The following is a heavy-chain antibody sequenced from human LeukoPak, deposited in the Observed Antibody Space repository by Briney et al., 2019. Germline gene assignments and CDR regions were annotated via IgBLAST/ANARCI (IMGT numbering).Heavy chain of an antibody. D-gene: IGHD6-19*01. Sequence: GGSLRLSCAASGVTFTNYAMTWVRQAPGKGLEWVSGISISGGSTDYADSVKGRFTISRDNSKNTLYLQMNSLRAEDTAVCYCAKVPAGNKVEYWGQGTLVTVSS. J-gene: IGHJ4*02. CDR3: AKVPAGNKVEY. CDR2: ISISGGST. CDR1: GVTFTNYA. V-gene: IGHV3-23*01.